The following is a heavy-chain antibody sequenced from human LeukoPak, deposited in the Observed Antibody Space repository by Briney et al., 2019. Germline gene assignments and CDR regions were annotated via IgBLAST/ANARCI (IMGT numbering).Heavy chain of an antibody. Sequence: GASVKVSCTASGYTFTSYGISWVRQAPGQGLEWMRWISAYNGNTNYAQKLQGRVTMTTDTSTSTAYMELRSLRSDDTAVYYCARGIGSGWYAPIDYWGQGTLVTVSS. V-gene: IGHV1-18*01. D-gene: IGHD6-19*01. J-gene: IGHJ4*02. CDR1: GYTFTSYG. CDR2: ISAYNGNT. CDR3: ARGIGSGWYAPIDY.